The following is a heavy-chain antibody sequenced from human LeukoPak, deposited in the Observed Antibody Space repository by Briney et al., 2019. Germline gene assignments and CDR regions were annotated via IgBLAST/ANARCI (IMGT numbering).Heavy chain of an antibody. D-gene: IGHD3-10*01. CDR3: ARHVNMVRGVIISHYYYYMDV. CDR2: IYYSGST. V-gene: IGHV4-39*01. CDR1: GGSISSSSYY. Sequence: SETLSLTCTVSGGSISSSSYYWGWIRQPPGKGLEWIGSIYYSGSTYYNPSLKSRVTISVDTSKNQFSLKLGSVTAADTAVYYCARHVNMVRGVIISHYYYYMDVWGKGTTVTVSS. J-gene: IGHJ6*03.